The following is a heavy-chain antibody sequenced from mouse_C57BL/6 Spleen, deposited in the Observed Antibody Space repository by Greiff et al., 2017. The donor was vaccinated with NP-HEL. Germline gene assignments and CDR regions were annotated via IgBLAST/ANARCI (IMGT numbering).Heavy chain of an antibody. CDR2: IWTGGGT. CDR1: GFSLTSYA. CDR3: ARNWGTTVVATDWYFDV. V-gene: IGHV2-9-1*01. J-gene: IGHJ1*03. D-gene: IGHD1-1*01. Sequence: VKLMESGPGLVAPSQSLSITCTVSGFSLTSYAISWVRQPPGKGLEWLGVIWTGGGTNYNSALKSRLSISKDNSKSQVFLKMNSLQTDDTARYYCARNWGTTVVATDWYFDVWGTGTTVTVSS.